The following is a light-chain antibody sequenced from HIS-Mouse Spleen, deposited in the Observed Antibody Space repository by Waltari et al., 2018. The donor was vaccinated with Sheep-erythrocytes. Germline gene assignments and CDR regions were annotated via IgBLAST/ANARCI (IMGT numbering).Light chain of an antibody. Sequence: EIVLTHSPAPLSLSPGERATLPGRASQSVSSYLAWYQQKPGQAPRLLIYDASNRATGIPARFSGSGSGTDFTLTISSLEPEDFAVYYCQQRSNWPPYTFGQGTKLEIK. V-gene: IGKV3-11*01. CDR3: QQRSNWPPYT. J-gene: IGKJ2*01. CDR2: DAS. CDR1: QSVSSY.